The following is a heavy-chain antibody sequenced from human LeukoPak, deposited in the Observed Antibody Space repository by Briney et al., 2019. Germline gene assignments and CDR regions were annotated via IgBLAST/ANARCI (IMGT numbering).Heavy chain of an antibody. D-gene: IGHD2-15*01. CDR1: GFTFSTYD. J-gene: IGHJ6*02. Sequence: GGSLRLSCAASGFTFSTYDMHWVRQVTGKGLEWVSAIGTGDDTYYLGSVKGRFTISRENAKNVLYLQMSSLRAEDTAVYYCAREIRETVVTRHYYYGIDVWGQGTTVSVSS. V-gene: IGHV3-13*01. CDR3: AREIRETVVTRHYYYGIDV. CDR2: IGTGDDT.